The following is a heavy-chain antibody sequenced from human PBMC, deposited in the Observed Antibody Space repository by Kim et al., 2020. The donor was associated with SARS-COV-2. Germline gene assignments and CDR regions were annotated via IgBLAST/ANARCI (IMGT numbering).Heavy chain of an antibody. D-gene: IGHD5-12*01. J-gene: IGHJ4*02. V-gene: IGHV3-66*01. CDR3: ARGGGSGYSFGV. CDR1: GFAVSANY. CDR2: IYSRGST. Sequence: GGSLRLSCAASGFAVSANYMTWVRQTPGEGLECVSVIYSRGSTYYAESVKGRFTISRDNSKNTVYLQMNSLRTEDTAVYYCARGGGSGYSFGVWGQGTLVTVSS.